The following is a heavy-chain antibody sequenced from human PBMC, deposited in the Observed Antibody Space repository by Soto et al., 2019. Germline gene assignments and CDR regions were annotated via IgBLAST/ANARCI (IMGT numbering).Heavy chain of an antibody. CDR3: AKLEYSSSGPTPIDY. CDR1: GFTFSSYG. J-gene: IGHJ4*02. D-gene: IGHD6-6*01. Sequence: PGGSLRLSCAASGFTFSSYGMHWVRQAPGKELEWVAVISYDGSNKYYADSVKGRFTISRDNSKNTLYLQMNSLRAEDTAVYYCAKLEYSSSGPTPIDYWGQGTLVTVS. CDR2: ISYDGSNK. V-gene: IGHV3-30*18.